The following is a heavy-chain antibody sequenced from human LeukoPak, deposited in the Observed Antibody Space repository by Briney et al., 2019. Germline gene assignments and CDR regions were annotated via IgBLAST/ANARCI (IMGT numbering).Heavy chain of an antibody. Sequence: GGSLRLSCAASGFTFSSYSMNWVRQAPGKGLEWVSSISSSSTYIYYADSVKGRFTISRDNAKNSLYLQMNSLRAEDTAVYYCARTYSSSWSFDYWGQGTLVTVSS. J-gene: IGHJ4*02. V-gene: IGHV3-21*01. CDR1: GFTFSSYS. D-gene: IGHD6-13*01. CDR2: ISSSSTYI. CDR3: ARTYSSSWSFDY.